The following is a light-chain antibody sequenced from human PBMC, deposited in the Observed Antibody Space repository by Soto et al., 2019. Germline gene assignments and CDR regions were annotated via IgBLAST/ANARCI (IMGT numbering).Light chain of an antibody. CDR1: SGDVGGYNY. CDR2: DVS. CDR3: SSYTRSRTSVV. V-gene: IGLV2-14*01. Sequence: QSALTQPASVSGSPGQSITISCTGTSGDVGGYNYVSWYQQHPGKAPKLMIYDVSNRPSGVSNRFSGSKSGNTASLTISGLQAADEADYYCSSYTRSRTSVVFGGGTKLTVL. J-gene: IGLJ2*01.